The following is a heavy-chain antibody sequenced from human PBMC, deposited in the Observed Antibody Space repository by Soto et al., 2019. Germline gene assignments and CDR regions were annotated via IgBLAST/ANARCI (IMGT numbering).Heavy chain of an antibody. Sequence: PSETLSLTCAVSGYAIVSGYYWVLVRDPPGKVLEWIGSIYHSGSTYYNPSLKSRVTISVDTSKNQFSLKLSSVTAADTAVYYCARDARTYYDFWSGSYNWFDPWGQGTLVT. CDR2: IYHSGST. V-gene: IGHV4-38-2*02. CDR3: ARDARTYYDFWSGSYNWFDP. J-gene: IGHJ5*02. D-gene: IGHD3-3*01. CDR1: GYAIVSGYY.